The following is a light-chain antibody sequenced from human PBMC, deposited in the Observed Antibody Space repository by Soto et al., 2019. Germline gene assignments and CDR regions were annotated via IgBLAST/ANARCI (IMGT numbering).Light chain of an antibody. Sequence: DIKMTQSPSTLSSSVGDRVTITCRAIQSVSRWLAWYQQKPGEAPKLLIYYASTLESGVPSRFSGSGSGTEFTLSISSLQADDFASYYCQHYMSYPWTFGRGTKVDIK. J-gene: IGKJ1*01. CDR2: YAS. CDR3: QHYMSYPWT. V-gene: IGKV1-5*01. CDR1: QSVSRW.